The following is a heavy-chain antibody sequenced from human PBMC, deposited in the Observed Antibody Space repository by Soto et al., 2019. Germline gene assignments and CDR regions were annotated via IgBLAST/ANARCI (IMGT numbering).Heavy chain of an antibody. Sequence: SETRPLTCAVSGGSISSSNWWSWVRQPPGKGLEWIGEIYHSGSTNYNPSLKSRVTISVDKSKNQFSLKLSSVTAADTAVYYRARGMERGFSFGHFGYWGQGALVTVSS. CDR3: ARGMERGFSFGHFGY. J-gene: IGHJ4*02. V-gene: IGHV4-4*02. D-gene: IGHD5-18*01. CDR1: GGSISSSNW. CDR2: IYHSGST.